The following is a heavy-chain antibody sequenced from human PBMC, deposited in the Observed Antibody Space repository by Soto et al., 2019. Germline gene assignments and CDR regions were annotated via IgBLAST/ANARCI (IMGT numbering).Heavy chain of an antibody. J-gene: IGHJ4*02. V-gene: IGHV3-23*01. D-gene: IGHD6-13*01. CDR1: GFTFSSFA. CDR2: LRGSGGRT. CDR3: ARGFSAGKGSPPDF. Sequence: GGSLRLSCAASGFTFSSFAMSWVRHAPGKRMDWGPRLRGSGGRTYSAASVKGRLTISRDNSKNRMYLQKSSLRAEDTAVYYCARGFSAGKGSPPDFWDKGSMVTVSS.